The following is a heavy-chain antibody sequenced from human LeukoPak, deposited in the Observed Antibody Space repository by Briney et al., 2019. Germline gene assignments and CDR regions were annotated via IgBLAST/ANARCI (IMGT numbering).Heavy chain of an antibody. CDR2: ISYDGGNE. CDR3: GRAGFGELYPYVDS. V-gene: IGHV3-30*04. D-gene: IGHD3-16*01. J-gene: IGHJ4*02. Sequence: LSGGSLRLSCAASGFTFTNHIMHWVRQAPGKGLEWVALISYDGGNEYYGDSVKGRFTVSRDNSKNTLYLQMSSLRAGDTAVYYCGRAGFGELYPYVDSWGQGTLVTVSS. CDR1: GFTFTNHI.